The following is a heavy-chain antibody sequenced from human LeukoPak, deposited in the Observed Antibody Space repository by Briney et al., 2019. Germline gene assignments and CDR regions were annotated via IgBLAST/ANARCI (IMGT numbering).Heavy chain of an antibody. CDR2: IKPDGSEG. V-gene: IGHV3-7*04. D-gene: IGHD3-10*01. CDR3: ARDRGYKSFDY. CDR1: GFTFSSSW. Sequence: HPGGSLRLSCAASGFTFSSSWMAWVRQAPGKGLEWVANIKPDGSEGSYVDSVKGRFTISRDNAKNSLFLQMISLRAEDTAVYYCARDRGYKSFDYRGQGALVTVSS. J-gene: IGHJ4*02.